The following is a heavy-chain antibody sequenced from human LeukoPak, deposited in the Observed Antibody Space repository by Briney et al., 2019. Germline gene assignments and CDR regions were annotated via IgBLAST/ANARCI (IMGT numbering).Heavy chain of an antibody. D-gene: IGHD1-14*01. J-gene: IGHJ5*02. V-gene: IGHV3-30*02. CDR3: AKATTSLTNWFDP. CDR2: IRYDGSNK. Sequence: TGGSLRLSCAASGFTFSSYGMHWVRQAPGKGLEWVAFIRYDGSNKYYTDSVKGRFTISRDNSKNTLYLQMNSLRAEDTAVYYCAKATTSLTNWFDPWGQGTLVTVSS. CDR1: GFTFSSYG.